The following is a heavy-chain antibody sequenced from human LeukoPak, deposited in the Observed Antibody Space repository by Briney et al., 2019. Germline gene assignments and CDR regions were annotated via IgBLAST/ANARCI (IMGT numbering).Heavy chain of an antibody. Sequence: SETLSLTCAVYGGSFSGYYWSWIRQPPGKGLEWIGEINHSGSTNYNPSLKSRVTISVDTSKNQFSLKLSSVTAADTAVYYCARMWWYPSSHDYWGQGTLVTVSS. CDR3: ARMWWYPSSHDY. J-gene: IGHJ4*02. CDR2: INHSGST. D-gene: IGHD2-15*01. CDR1: GGSFSGYY. V-gene: IGHV4-34*01.